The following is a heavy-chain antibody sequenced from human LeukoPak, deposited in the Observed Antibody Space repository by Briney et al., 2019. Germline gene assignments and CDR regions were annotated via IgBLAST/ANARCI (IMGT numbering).Heavy chain of an antibody. CDR2: ISGSGSGGST. CDR1: GFTFSSSA. J-gene: IGHJ4*02. CDR3: AKSGYNRFDY. Sequence: GGSLRLSCAASGFTFSSSAMSWVRQAPGKGLEWVSSISGSGSGGSTYHADSVKGRFTISRDNSKNTLYLQMNSLRVEGTAVYYCAKSGYNRFDYWGQGTLVTVSS. D-gene: IGHD5-24*01. V-gene: IGHV3-23*01.